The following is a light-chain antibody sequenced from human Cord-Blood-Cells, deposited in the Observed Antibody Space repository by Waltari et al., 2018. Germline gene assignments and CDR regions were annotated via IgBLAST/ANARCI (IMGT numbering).Light chain of an antibody. CDR3: QQSYSTVYS. V-gene: IGKV1-39*01. CDR1: QSIRSY. Sequence: DIQMTPSPSSLSASVGDRVTINCRASQSIRSYLNWYQQKPGKAPKLLIYAASSLQSGVPSRFSGSGSGTDFTLTISSLQPEDFATYYCQQSYSTVYSFGQGTKLEIK. J-gene: IGKJ2*03. CDR2: AAS.